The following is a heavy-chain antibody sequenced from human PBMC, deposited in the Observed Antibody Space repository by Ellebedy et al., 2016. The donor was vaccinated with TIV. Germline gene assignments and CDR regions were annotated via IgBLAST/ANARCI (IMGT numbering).Heavy chain of an antibody. J-gene: IGHJ4*02. V-gene: IGHV1-8*01. CDR1: GYTFTSYD. CDR3: ARVVAGPLGGG. Sequence: AASVKVSCKASGYTFTSYDNNWVRQAAGQGLQWMGWMNPNSGNTGYAQKFQGRVTMTRNNSISTAYMELSSLRSEATAVYYCARVVAGPLGGGWGQGTLVTVSS. CDR2: MNPNSGNT. D-gene: IGHD6-19*01.